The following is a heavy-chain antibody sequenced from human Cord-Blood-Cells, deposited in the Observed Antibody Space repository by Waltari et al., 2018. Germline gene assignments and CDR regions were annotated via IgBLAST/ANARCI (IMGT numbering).Heavy chain of an antibody. D-gene: IGHD2-15*01. Sequence: QLQLQESGSGLVKPSPPLSLTCPVSGGPTRSGGYSWSWIRQPPGKGPEWIGYISHSGSTYYNPSLKSRVTISVDRSKNQVSLKLSSVTAADTAVYYCARGGGDCSGGSCYRYWYFDLWGRGTLVTVSS. CDR1: GGPTRSGGYS. J-gene: IGHJ2*01. V-gene: IGHV4-30-2*01. CDR2: ISHSGST. CDR3: ARGGGDCSGGSCYRYWYFDL.